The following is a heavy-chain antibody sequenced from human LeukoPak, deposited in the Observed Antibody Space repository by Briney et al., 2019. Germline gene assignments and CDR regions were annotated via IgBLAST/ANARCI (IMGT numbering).Heavy chain of an antibody. Sequence: ASVKVSCKASGYTFTNYGISWVRQAPGQGLEWMGWISVYNGNTNYAQKLQGRVTMTTDTSTSSVYMELRSLGSDDTAVYYCARSGGSYRLYRFDYWGQGTLVTVSS. CDR2: ISVYNGNT. CDR1: GYTFTNYG. V-gene: IGHV1-18*01. J-gene: IGHJ4*02. D-gene: IGHD1-26*01. CDR3: ARSGGSYRLYRFDY.